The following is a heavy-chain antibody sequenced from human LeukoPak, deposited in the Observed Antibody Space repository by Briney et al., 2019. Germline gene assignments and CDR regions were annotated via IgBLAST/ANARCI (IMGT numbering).Heavy chain of an antibody. V-gene: IGHV4-61*08. D-gene: IGHD4-11*01. CDR3: ARHGLHYASSFDQ. J-gene: IGHJ4*02. Sequence: SETLSLTCTVSGASVGSAGSHWMWIRQPPGKGLEWIGYIYYSGNTNYNPSLKSRVTISVDTPKNQFSLKLSSVTAADTAVYYCARHGLHYASSFDQWGQGTLVTVSS. CDR2: IYYSGNT. CDR1: GASVGSAGSH.